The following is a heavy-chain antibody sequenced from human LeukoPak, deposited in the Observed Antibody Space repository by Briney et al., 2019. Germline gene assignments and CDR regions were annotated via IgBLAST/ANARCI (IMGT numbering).Heavy chain of an antibody. J-gene: IGHJ4*02. D-gene: IGHD2-21*01. Sequence: GGSLRLSCAASGFTVSTNYMSWVRQAPGKGLEWVSIIYRGGSTYYTASVRGRFTISRDDSKNTLFLQMNSLRAEDTAVYYCARDSIATLPAYYFDSWGQGTLVTVSS. CDR3: ARDSIATLPAYYFDS. CDR2: IYRGGST. V-gene: IGHV3-66*02. CDR1: GFTVSTNY.